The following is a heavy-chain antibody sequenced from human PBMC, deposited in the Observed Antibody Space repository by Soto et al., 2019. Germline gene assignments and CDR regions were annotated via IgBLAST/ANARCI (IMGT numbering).Heavy chain of an antibody. D-gene: IGHD2-8*01. J-gene: IGHJ6*02. CDR1: GFTFTSFW. CDR2: VSSDGSST. CDR3: TRIVYYPGYYSGMDV. V-gene: IGHV3-74*01. Sequence: EVQLVESGGGLVQPGGSLRLSCAASGFTFTSFWMHWVRQAPGKGPVWVSSVSSDGSSTIYADSVKGRITISRDNAEDTLNLDMSRLRAEDTAVYYCTRIVYYPGYYSGMDVWGQGTTVTVSS.